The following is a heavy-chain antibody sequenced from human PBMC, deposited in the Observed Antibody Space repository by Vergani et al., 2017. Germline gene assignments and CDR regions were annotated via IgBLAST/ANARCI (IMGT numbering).Heavy chain of an antibody. D-gene: IGHD3-9*01. Sequence: QVQVVQSGAEVKKSGASVKVSCKTSGYTFSNYYMHGVRQAPGQGLECMGIINPSGDHTNYAQKFQGIVTMTRDTSTSTFYMELRNQRSEDTAIYYCAKWDYGILTGYRYRGQGTLVTVSA. CDR1: GYTFSNYY. V-gene: IGHV1-46*03. J-gene: IGHJ4*01. CDR2: INPSGDHT. CDR3: AKWDYGILTGYRY.